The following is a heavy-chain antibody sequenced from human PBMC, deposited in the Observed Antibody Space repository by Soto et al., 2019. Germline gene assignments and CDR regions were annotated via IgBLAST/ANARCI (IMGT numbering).Heavy chain of an antibody. CDR2: IATYNSNR. V-gene: IGHV1-18*01. CDR3: ARVVRGVVNWFDP. J-gene: IGHJ5*02. D-gene: IGHD3-10*01. Sequence: HLVQSGPQVKKPGASVSVSCKTSGDPFTNFGLSWVRQAPGQGLEWMGWIATYNSNRNYAQKFQGRLTLTTDTSTSTAYMELKSLTYDDTAVYYCARVVRGVVNWFDPWGQGTLVTVSS. CDR1: GDPFTNFG.